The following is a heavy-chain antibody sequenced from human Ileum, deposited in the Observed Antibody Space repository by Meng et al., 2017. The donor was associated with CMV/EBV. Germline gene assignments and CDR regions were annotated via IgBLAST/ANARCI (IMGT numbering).Heavy chain of an antibody. CDR2: IKSNVDGGTT. CDR1: GFTFSTAW. CDR3: ITDLPPYDPSGLDV. V-gene: IGHV3-15*01. J-gene: IGHJ6*02. D-gene: IGHD3-16*01. Sequence: GGSLRLSCAASGFTFSTAWMLWVRQAPGKGLEWVGRIKSNVDGGTTDYAAPVKGRFTISSDDSRDMLYLEMKNLKTEDTAVYYCITDLPPYDPSGLDVWGLGTTVTVSS.